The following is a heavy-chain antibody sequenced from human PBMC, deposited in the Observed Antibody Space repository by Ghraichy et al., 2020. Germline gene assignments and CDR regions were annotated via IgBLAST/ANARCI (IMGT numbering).Heavy chain of an antibody. Sequence: GESLNISCAASGFTFSSYSMNWVRQAPGKGLEWVSYISSSSSTIYYADSVKGRFTISRDNAKNSLYLQMNSLRDEDTAVYYCARDFDILTGYYHPYYFDYWGQGTLLTVSS. V-gene: IGHV3-48*02. CDR1: GFTFSSYS. CDR3: ARDFDILTGYYHPYYFDY. CDR2: ISSSSSTI. J-gene: IGHJ4*02. D-gene: IGHD3-9*01.